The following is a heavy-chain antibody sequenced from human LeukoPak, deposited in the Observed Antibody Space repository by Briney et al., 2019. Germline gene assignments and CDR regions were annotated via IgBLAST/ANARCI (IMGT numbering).Heavy chain of an antibody. D-gene: IGHD2-2*01. V-gene: IGHV4-4*07. Sequence: PSETLSLTCTVSGGSISSYYWSWIRQPAGKGLEWIGRIYTSGSTNYNPSLKSRVTISVDTSKNQFSLKLSSVTAADTAVYYCARVGTSSWYNWFDPWGQGTLVTVSS. CDR2: IYTSGST. CDR1: GGSISSYY. CDR3: ARVGTSSWYNWFDP. J-gene: IGHJ5*02.